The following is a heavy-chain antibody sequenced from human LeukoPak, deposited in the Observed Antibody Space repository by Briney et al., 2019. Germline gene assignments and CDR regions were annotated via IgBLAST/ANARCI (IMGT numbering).Heavy chain of an antibody. V-gene: IGHV3-30*02. CDR3: AKNVQPGKSWHYDILTGSASDY. D-gene: IGHD3-9*01. CDR2: IRYDGSNK. J-gene: IGHJ4*02. CDR1: GFTFSSYG. Sequence: QSGGSLRLSCAASGFTFSSYGMHWVRQAPGKGLEWVAFIRYDGSNKYYADSVKGRFTISRDNSKNTLYLQMNSLRAEDTAVYYCAKNVQPGKSWHYDILTGSASDYWGQGTLVTVSS.